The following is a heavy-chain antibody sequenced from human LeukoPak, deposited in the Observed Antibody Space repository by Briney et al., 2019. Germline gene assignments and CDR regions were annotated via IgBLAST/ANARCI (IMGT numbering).Heavy chain of an antibody. D-gene: IGHD3-22*01. J-gene: IGHJ4*02. Sequence: GGSLRLSCAASGFTFSDYYMNWIRQAPGKGLEWVSYISSSGSTIYYADSVKGRFTISRDNAKNSLYLQMNSLRAEDTAVYYCARARYDSSGFLFDYWGQGTLVTVSS. V-gene: IGHV3-11*01. CDR2: ISSSGSTI. CDR1: GFTFSDYY. CDR3: ARARYDSSGFLFDY.